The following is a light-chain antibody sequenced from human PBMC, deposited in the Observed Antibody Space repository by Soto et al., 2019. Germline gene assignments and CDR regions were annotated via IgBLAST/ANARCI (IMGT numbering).Light chain of an antibody. CDR1: QSVSGNY. CDR3: QQYGSSPT. J-gene: IGKJ4*01. V-gene: IGKV3D-20*01. CDR2: DAS. Sequence: EIVLTQSPATLSLSPGERATLSCGASQSVSGNYLAWYQQRPGLAPRLLIYDASSRATGILDRFSGSGSGTDFTLTISRLEPEDFAVYYCQQYGSSPTFGGGTKVEIK.